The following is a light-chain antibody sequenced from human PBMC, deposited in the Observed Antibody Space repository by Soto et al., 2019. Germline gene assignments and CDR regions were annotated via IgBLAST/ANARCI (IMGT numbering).Light chain of an antibody. V-gene: IGKV3-20*01. CDR3: QQYGSSPWT. Sequence: IVLTQSPAYLSLSPGARVTLSCRASQSVTTYLAWYQQKPGQAPRLLIYGASSRATGIPDRFSGSGSGTDFTLTISRLEPEDFAVYYCQQYGSSPWTFGQGTKVDIK. J-gene: IGKJ1*01. CDR1: QSVTTY. CDR2: GAS.